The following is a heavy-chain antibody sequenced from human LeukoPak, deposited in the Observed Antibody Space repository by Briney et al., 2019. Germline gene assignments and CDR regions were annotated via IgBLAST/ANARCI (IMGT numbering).Heavy chain of an antibody. CDR3: ARNSYGDYVSDY. J-gene: IGHJ4*02. Sequence: SETLSLTRTVSGYSISSGYYWGWIRQPPGKGLEWIGSIYHSGSTYYNPSLNSRVTISVDTSKNQFSLKLSSVTAADTAVYYCARNSYGDYVSDYWGQGTLVTVSS. CDR1: GYSISSGYY. D-gene: IGHD4-17*01. V-gene: IGHV4-38-2*02. CDR2: IYHSGST.